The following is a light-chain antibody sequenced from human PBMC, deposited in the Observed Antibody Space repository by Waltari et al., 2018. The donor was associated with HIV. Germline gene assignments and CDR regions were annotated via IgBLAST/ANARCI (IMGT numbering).Light chain of an antibody. V-gene: IGLV1-51*01. CDR2: DRS. CDR1: SSNIGTNS. CDR3: AAWDNKLSGAV. Sequence: QSVLTQPPSVSAAAGQKVTISCSGSSSNIGTNSVAWYQQVPGTAPKLLIYDRSSRFPVISDRFSGSQSGTSATLGISGLQTGDEADYYCAAWDNKLSGAVFGGGTKLTVL. J-gene: IGLJ2*01.